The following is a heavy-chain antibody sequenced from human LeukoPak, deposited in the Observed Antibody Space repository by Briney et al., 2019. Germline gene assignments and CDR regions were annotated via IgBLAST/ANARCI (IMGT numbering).Heavy chain of an antibody. CDR3: AKFSGSYYDY. D-gene: IGHD2-15*01. J-gene: IGHJ4*02. V-gene: IGHV4-39*01. Sequence: SETLSLTCTVSGGSISSRSYYWGWIRQPPGKGLEWVGSISYSGSTYHNPSLKSRVTISVETSKNQFSLKLSSVTAADTAVYYCAKFSGSYYDYWGQGMLVTVSS. CDR2: ISYSGST. CDR1: GGSISSRSYY.